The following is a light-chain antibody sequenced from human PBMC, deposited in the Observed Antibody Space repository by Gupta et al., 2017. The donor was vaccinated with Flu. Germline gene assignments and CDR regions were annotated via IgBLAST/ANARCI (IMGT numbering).Light chain of an antibody. J-gene: IGLJ1*01. CDR2: EVS. CDR1: SSDVRVYNY. V-gene: IGLV2-14*01. CDR3: SSYTSSSTRV. Sequence: QSALTQPASVSGSPGQSITISRTGTSSDVRVYNYVSWYQQHPVKAPKLMIYEVSKRPSGVSNRFSGSKSGNTASLTISGLQAEDEADYYCSSYTSSSTRVFGTGTKVTVL.